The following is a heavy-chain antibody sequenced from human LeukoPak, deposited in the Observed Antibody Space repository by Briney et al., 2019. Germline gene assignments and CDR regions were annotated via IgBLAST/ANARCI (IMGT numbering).Heavy chain of an antibody. D-gene: IGHD4-11*01. CDR1: GFTFSSYA. CDR2: ISYNGSNK. Sequence: GRSLRLSCAASGFTFSSYAMHWVRQAPGKGLEWVAVISYNGSNKYYADSVKGRFTISRDNSKNTLYLQMNSLRAEDTAVYYCARSGLGLVTTTDWGQGTLVTVSS. V-gene: IGHV3-30-3*01. J-gene: IGHJ4*02. CDR3: ARSGLGLVTTTD.